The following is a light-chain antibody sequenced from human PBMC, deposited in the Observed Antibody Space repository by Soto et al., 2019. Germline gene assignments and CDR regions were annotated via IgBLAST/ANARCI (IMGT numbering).Light chain of an antibody. CDR1: QSISSY. CDR3: QQSYSTPPWT. Sequence: DIRMTQSPSSLSASVGDRVTITCRSSQSISSYVSWYQQKPGKAPKLLIYAASSLQSGVPSRFSGSGSGTDFTLTISSLQPEDFATYYCQQSYSTPPWTFGQGTKVDIK. V-gene: IGKV1-39*01. CDR2: AAS. J-gene: IGKJ1*01.